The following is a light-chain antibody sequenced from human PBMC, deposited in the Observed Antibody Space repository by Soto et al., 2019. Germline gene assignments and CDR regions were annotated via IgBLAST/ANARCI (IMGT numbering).Light chain of an antibody. V-gene: IGKV1-5*03. CDR1: QSISSW. J-gene: IGKJ1*01. Sequence: DIQMTQSPSTLSASVGDRVTITCRASQSISSWLAWYQQKPGKAPKLLIYKASSLERGVPSRFSGCGSGTEFTLTISSLQPDDFATYYCQQYNSYSRTFGQGTKVEIK. CDR2: KAS. CDR3: QQYNSYSRT.